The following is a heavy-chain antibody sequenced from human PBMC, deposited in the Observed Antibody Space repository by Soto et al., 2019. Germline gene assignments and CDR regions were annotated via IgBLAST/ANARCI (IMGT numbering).Heavy chain of an antibody. Sequence: EVQLVESGGGLVQPGGSLRLSCAASGFVFSNYWMHWVRQTPGKGLVWVSRINGDGSSTSYADSVRGRFTISRDNAVNALYLQMNSLRVGDTALYYCARLRVDGYSVPWGQGTLVTVSS. D-gene: IGHD4-17*01. CDR3: ARLRVDGYSVP. V-gene: IGHV3-74*01. CDR2: INGDGSST. J-gene: IGHJ5*02. CDR1: GFVFSNYW.